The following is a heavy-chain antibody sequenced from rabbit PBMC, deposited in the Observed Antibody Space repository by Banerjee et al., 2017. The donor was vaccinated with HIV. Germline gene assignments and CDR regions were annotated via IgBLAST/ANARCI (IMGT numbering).Heavy chain of an antibody. V-gene: IGHV1S45*01. D-gene: IGHD3-1*01. CDR2: IGTGTGNT. CDR1: GFSFSRRYF. Sequence: QEQLVESGGGLVKPGASLTLTCTASGFSFSRRYFMCWVRQAPGKGLEWIACIGTGTGNTWYATWAKGRFTISKTSSTTVTLQMTSLTAADTATYFCARDLHWVGSLWGQGTLVTVS. CDR3: ARDLHWVGSL. J-gene: IGHJ3*01.